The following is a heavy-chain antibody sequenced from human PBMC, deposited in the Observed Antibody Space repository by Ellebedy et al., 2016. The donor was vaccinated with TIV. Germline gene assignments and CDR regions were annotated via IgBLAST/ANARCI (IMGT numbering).Heavy chain of an antibody. Sequence: GSLRLXCTVSGGSINNFYWSWIRQPPGKGLECIGYIYYSGSTNYNPSLKSRVTISVDMSKNQLSLKLRSVTAADTAVYYCARWNEGCDYWGQGTLVTVSS. V-gene: IGHV4-59*01. CDR3: ARWNEGCDY. CDR1: GGSINNFY. J-gene: IGHJ4*02. CDR2: IYYSGST. D-gene: IGHD1-1*01.